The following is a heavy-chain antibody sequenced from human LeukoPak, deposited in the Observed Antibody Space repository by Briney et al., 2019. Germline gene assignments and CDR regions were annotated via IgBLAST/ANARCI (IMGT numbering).Heavy chain of an antibody. D-gene: IGHD2-15*01. Sequence: PGGSLRLSCAASGFTFSSYSMNWVRQAPGKGLEWVSYISSSGSTIYYADSVKGRFTISRDNAKNSLYLQMNSLRAEDTAVCYCARAPRYCSGGSCTDAFDIWGQGTMVTVSS. CDR2: ISSSGSTI. CDR3: ARAPRYCSGGSCTDAFDI. J-gene: IGHJ3*02. CDR1: GFTFSSYS. V-gene: IGHV3-48*04.